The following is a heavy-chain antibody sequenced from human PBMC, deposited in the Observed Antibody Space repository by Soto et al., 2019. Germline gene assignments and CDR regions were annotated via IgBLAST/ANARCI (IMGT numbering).Heavy chain of an antibody. CDR1: GFTFSNYW. V-gene: IGHV3-74*01. CDR2: INSDGSVS. Sequence: EVQLVESGGGLVQPGGSLRLSCAASGFTFSNYWMYWVRQAPGKGLVWVSRINSDGSVSSYADSVKGRLTISRDNVKNPLYLQRDSLRAEDTAVYYWARGDCVGRTCYSLAGSFYYWMDVWGKGTTVTVFS. D-gene: IGHD2-15*01. J-gene: IGHJ6*04. CDR3: ARGDCVGRTCYSLAGSFYYWMDV.